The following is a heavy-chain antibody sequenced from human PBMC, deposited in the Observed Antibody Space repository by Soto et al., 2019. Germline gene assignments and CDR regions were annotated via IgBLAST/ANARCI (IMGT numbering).Heavy chain of an antibody. CDR2: IYWKGGNR. V-gene: IGHV3-20*04. CDR1: GFKIDDYG. Sequence: PGGSLRLSCTISGFKIDDYGMSWVRQVPGKGLEWVSGIYWKGGNRHYADSVKGRFTISRDNAKNSLYLQLDSLRAEDTAFYYCVRSGDYRSGSYWYFFDYWGQETHVTVSS. CDR3: VRSGDYRSGSYWYFFDY. J-gene: IGHJ4*02. D-gene: IGHD3-10*01.